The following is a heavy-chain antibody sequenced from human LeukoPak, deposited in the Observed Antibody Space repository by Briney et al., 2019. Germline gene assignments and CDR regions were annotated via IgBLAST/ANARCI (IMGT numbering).Heavy chain of an antibody. CDR1: GASISSDY. Sequence: PSETLSLTCSVSGASISSDYWSWIRQPPGKGLEWMGYIHYSGDSNYNPSLKSRVTMSVDTSNNHFSLKLTTVTTTDTAVYYCARYSRKGDYILDYWGQGTLVTVSS. CDR3: ARYSRKGDYILDY. J-gene: IGHJ4*02. D-gene: IGHD4-17*01. CDR2: IHYSGDS. V-gene: IGHV4-59*01.